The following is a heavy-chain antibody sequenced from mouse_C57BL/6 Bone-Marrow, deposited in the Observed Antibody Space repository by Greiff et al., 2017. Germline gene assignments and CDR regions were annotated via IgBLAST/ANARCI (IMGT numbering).Heavy chain of an antibody. CDR1: GYTFTSYW. J-gene: IGHJ2*01. CDR3: AREGYYYSKGY. Sequence: VQLQQPGAELVMPGASVKLSCKASGYTFTSYWMHWVKQRPGQGLEWIGEIDPSDSYTNYNQKFKGKSTLTVDKSSSTAYMQLSSLTSEDSAVYYCAREGYYYSKGYWGQGTTLTVSS. D-gene: IGHD1-1*01. V-gene: IGHV1-69*01. CDR2: IDPSDSYT.